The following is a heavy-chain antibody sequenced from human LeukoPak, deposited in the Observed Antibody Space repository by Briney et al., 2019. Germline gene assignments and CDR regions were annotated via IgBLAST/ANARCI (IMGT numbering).Heavy chain of an antibody. CDR2: IYHSGST. CDR1: GYSISSGYY. Sequence: SETLSLTCTVSGYSISSGYYWGWIRQPPGKGLEWIGSIYHSGSTYYNPFLKSRVTISVDTSKNQFSLKLSSVTAADTAVYYCARGEYSSSSGSNWGQGTLVTVSS. J-gene: IGHJ4*02. CDR3: ARGEYSSSSGSN. V-gene: IGHV4-38-2*02. D-gene: IGHD6-6*01.